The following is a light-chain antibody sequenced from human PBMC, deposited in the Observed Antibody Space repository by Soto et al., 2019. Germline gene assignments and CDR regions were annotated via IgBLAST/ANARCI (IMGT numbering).Light chain of an antibody. CDR3: EDYYSYSYT. J-gene: IGKJ2*01. CDR1: QSISSW. V-gene: IGKV1-5*03. Sequence: DIQMTQFPSTLSASVGDRVTITCRASQSISSWLAWYQQKPGKAPKVLIYKASSLESGVPSRVSGSGYGTEFTVTISSLQSDDFATYYCEDYYSYSYTFGQGTKLVIK. CDR2: KAS.